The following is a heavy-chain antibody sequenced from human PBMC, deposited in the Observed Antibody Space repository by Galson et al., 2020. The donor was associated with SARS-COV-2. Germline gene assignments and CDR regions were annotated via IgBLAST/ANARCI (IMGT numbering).Heavy chain of an antibody. J-gene: IGHJ4*02. CDR1: GGSITNYY. CDR2: IYDSGST. V-gene: IGHV4-59*01. D-gene: IGHD3-16*01. CDR3: ARVFDGYSDY. Sequence: SETLSLTCTVSGGSITNYYWSWIRQPPGKGLEWIGYIYDSGSTDYNPSLKSRGTISMDTSKNQFSLKLSSVTVADTAVYYCARVFDGYSDYWGQGILVTVSS.